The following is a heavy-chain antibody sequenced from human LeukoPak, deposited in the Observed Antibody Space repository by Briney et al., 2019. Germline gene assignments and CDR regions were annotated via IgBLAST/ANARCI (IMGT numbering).Heavy chain of an antibody. V-gene: IGHV3-48*01. CDR2: ITRSSTTI. J-gene: IGHJ4*02. Sequence: GGSLRLSCAASGFNFSIYSMNWVRQAPGKGLEWVSYITRSSTTIYYADSVKGRFTISRDNSKNTLYLQMNSLRAEDTAVYYCAKADTAEGSYWGQGTLVTVSS. D-gene: IGHD5-18*01. CDR3: AKADTAEGSY. CDR1: GFNFSIYS.